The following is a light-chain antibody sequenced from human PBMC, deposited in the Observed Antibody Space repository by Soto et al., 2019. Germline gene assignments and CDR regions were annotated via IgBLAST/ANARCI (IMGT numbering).Light chain of an antibody. CDR2: SHN. J-gene: IGLJ2*01. CDR1: SSNIGSNT. Sequence: QYVLTQPPSASGTPGQRVTISCSGSSSNIGSNTVNWYQQLPGTAPKLLMYSHNQRPSGVPDRFSGSKSGTSASLAISGVQSEDEADYYCATWDDSLKGVVFGGGTKLTVL. CDR3: ATWDDSLKGVV. V-gene: IGLV1-44*01.